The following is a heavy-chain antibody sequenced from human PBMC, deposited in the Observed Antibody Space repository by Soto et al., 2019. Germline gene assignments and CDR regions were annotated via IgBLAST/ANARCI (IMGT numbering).Heavy chain of an antibody. Sequence: QDHLAQSGAEVKKPGSSVTVSCKASGGTFNSYGISWVRQAPGQGLDWMGVIIPLYGTVNYAQKFQGSVSITADKSTSTAYMDLSSLRSDDTAVYYCARVRVIRGVIPSHFGIWGQGTLVTVSS. CDR2: IIPLYGTV. CDR1: GGTFNSYG. D-gene: IGHD3-10*01. V-gene: IGHV1-69*06. J-gene: IGHJ4*02. CDR3: ARVRVIRGVIPSHFGI.